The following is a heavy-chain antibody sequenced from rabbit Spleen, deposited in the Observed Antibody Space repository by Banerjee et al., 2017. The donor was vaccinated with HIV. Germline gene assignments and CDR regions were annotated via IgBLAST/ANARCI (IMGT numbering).Heavy chain of an antibody. CDR1: GVSFSSSSY. CDR3: ARDTGSSFSSYGMDL. D-gene: IGHD8-1*01. J-gene: IGHJ6*01. CDR2: IVGSTSGFM. Sequence: QEQLLESGGGLVKPGASLTLNCTASGVSFSSSSYMCWVRQAPGKGLEWISCIVGSTSGFMYSATWAKGRFTCSKTSSTTVTLQMTSLTVADTATYFCARDTGSSFSSYGMDLWGPGTLVTVS. V-gene: IGHV1S45*01.